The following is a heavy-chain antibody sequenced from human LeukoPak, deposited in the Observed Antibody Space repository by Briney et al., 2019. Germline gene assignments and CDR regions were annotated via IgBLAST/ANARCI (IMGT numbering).Heavy chain of an antibody. CDR1: GFTFSSYG. D-gene: IGHD3-22*01. CDR3: AKDTSPTMIVADAFDI. Sequence: GGSLRLSCAAPGFTFSSYGTHWVRQAPGKGLEWVAVISYDGSNKYYADSVKGRFTISRDNSKNTLYLQMNSLRAEDTAVYYCAKDTSPTMIVADAFDIWGQGTMVTVSS. V-gene: IGHV3-30*18. J-gene: IGHJ3*02. CDR2: ISYDGSNK.